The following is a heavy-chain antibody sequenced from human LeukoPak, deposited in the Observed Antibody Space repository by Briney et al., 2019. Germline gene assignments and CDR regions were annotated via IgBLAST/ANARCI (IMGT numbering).Heavy chain of an antibody. CDR1: GGSSSSYY. CDR3: ARHSQWLVSSYFDL. D-gene: IGHD6-19*01. J-gene: IGHJ2*01. V-gene: IGHV4-59*08. CDR2: IYYSGSN. Sequence: SSETLSLTCTVYGGSSSSYYWRWIRQPPGKGLEWIGYIYYSGSNNYNPSLRSRVTISVDTSTNQFSLKLSSVPAADTAVYYCARHSQWLVSSYFDLWGRGTLVTVSS.